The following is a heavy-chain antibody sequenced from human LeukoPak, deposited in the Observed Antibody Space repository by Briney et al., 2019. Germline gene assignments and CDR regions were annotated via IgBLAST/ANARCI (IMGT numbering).Heavy chain of an antibody. J-gene: IGHJ4*02. CDR3: ARSSFGFDY. V-gene: IGHV3-23*01. Sequence: GGSLRLSCSASGFTFNNYGMSWVRQAPGKGLEWVSSISGSGDSTYYADSVKGRFTISRDNSENTLFLQMNSLRAEDTAVYYCARSSFGFDYWGQGTLVTVSS. D-gene: IGHD3-10*01. CDR1: GFTFNNYG. CDR2: ISGSGDST.